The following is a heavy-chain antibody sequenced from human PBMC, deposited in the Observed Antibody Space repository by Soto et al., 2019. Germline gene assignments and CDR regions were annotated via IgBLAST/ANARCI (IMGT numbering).Heavy chain of an antibody. CDR1: GFTFSSYG. CDR2: IWYDGSNK. V-gene: IGHV3-33*01. Sequence: GGSLRLSCAASGFTFSSYGMHWVRQAPGKGLEWVAVIWYDGSNKYYADSVKGRFTISRDNSKNTLYLQMNSLRAEDTAVYYCARDGSAASLYYYYGMDVWGQGTTVTVSS. J-gene: IGHJ6*02. CDR3: ARDGSAASLYYYYGMDV. D-gene: IGHD2-15*01.